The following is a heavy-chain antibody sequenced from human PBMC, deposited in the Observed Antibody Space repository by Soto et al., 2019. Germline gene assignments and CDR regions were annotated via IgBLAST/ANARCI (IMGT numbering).Heavy chain of an antibody. V-gene: IGHV4-31*03. CDR1: GGFISNGGYY. D-gene: IGHD3-3*01. CDR2: IYYSGST. J-gene: IGHJ6*02. CDR3: ARDVTDFWSGHEGMDV. Sequence: SETLSLTCTVSGGFISNGGYYWTWIRQHPGKGLEWIGYIYYSGSTYYNPSLKSRVTISVDMSKNQFSLKLTSVTAADTAVYYCARDVTDFWSGHEGMDVWGQGTTVTVSS.